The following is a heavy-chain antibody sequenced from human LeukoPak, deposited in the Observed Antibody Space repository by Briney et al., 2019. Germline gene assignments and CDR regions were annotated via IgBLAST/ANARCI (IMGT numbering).Heavy chain of an antibody. CDR3: ARAALAVAPSTGY. D-gene: IGHD6-19*01. CDR1: GFTFSSYS. Sequence: GGSLRLSCVASGFTFSSYSMNWVRQAPGKGLEWVSSISSSSSYIYYADSVKGRFTISRDNAKNSLYLQMNSLRAEDTAVYYCARAALAVAPSTGYWGQGTLVTVSS. V-gene: IGHV3-21*01. CDR2: ISSSSSYI. J-gene: IGHJ4*02.